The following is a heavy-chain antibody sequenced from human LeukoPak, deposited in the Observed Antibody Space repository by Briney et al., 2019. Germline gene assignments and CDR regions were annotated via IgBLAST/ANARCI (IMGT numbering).Heavy chain of an antibody. CDR1: GGSISSYY. D-gene: IGHD4-11*01. V-gene: IGHV4-59*08. CDR3: ARDMAKTMTTVPYWYFDL. Sequence: KTSETLSLTCTVSGGSISSYYWSWIRQPPGKGLEWIGYIYYSGSTNYNPSLKSRVTISVDTSKNQFSLKLSSVTAADTAVYYCARDMAKTMTTVPYWYFDLWGRGTLVTVSS. CDR2: IYYSGST. J-gene: IGHJ2*01.